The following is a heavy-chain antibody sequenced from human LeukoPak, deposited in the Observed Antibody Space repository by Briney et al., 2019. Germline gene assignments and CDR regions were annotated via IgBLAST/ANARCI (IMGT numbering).Heavy chain of an antibody. J-gene: IGHJ3*02. CDR1: GFIVSNNY. Sequence: GGSLRLSCAASGFIVSNNYMSWVRQAPGEGLEWVSVIYVGGNTYYADSVKDRFTISRDNSKNTVNLEMNSLRVEDTAVYYCAREKGPSWHDAYDIWGQGTMVIVSS. V-gene: IGHV3-66*01. CDR3: AREKGPSWHDAYDI. CDR2: IYVGGNT. D-gene: IGHD2-2*01.